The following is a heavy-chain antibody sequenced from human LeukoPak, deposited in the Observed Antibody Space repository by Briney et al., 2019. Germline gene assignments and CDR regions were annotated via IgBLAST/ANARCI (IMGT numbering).Heavy chain of an antibody. CDR1: GGSFSGYY. J-gene: IGHJ4*02. CDR2: IYTSGST. D-gene: IGHD6-19*01. CDR3: ARSPPGIAVAGTLDY. V-gene: IGHV4-59*10. Sequence: SETLSLTCAVYGGSFSGYYWSWIRQPPGKGLEWIGRIYTSGSTNYNPSLKSRVTMSVDTSKNQFSLKLSSVTAADTAVYYCARSPPGIAVAGTLDYWGQGTLVTVSS.